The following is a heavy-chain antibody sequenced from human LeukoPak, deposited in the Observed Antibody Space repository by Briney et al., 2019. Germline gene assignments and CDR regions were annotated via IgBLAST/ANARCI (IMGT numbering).Heavy chain of an antibody. D-gene: IGHD1-26*01. CDR1: GFTFSSYG. CDR3: ARGRVGATTHYYYGMDV. CDR2: IWYDGSNK. J-gene: IGHJ6*02. Sequence: PGGSLRLSCAASGFTFSSYGMHWVRQAPGKGLEWVAVIWYDGSNKYYADSVKGRFTISRDNSKNTLYLQMNSLRAEDTAVYYCARGRVGATTHYYYGMDVWGLGTTVTVSS. V-gene: IGHV3-33*01.